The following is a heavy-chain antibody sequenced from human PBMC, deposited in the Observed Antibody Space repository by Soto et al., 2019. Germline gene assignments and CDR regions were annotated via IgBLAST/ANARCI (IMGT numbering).Heavy chain of an antibody. CDR1: SVSIFSNSYY. Sequence: SETLSLTCTVSSVSIFSNSYYWGWIRQAPGKGLEWIATINHSGSTYHNPSLKSRVTISVDTSKNQFSLNLSSVTAADTAVYFCAAGEASSRNLAPYYLDFWGQGTLVTVSS. J-gene: IGHJ4*02. CDR2: INHSGST. V-gene: IGHV4-39*01. CDR3: AAGEASSRNLAPYYLDF. D-gene: IGHD6-13*01.